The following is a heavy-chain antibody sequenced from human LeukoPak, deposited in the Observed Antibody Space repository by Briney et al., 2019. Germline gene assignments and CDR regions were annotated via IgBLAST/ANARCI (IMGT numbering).Heavy chain of an antibody. D-gene: IGHD3-22*01. CDR2: ISGSGGTA. J-gene: IGHJ4*02. CDR3: AKKGYYDGSGYYMYYFDH. Sequence: GGSLRLSCAASGFTLSIYAMSWVRQAPGKGLEWVSAISGSGGTAYYADSVKGRFTISRDNSKNTLYLQMNSLRAEDTAVYYCAKKGYYDGSGYYMYYFDHWGQGTLVTVSS. CDR1: GFTLSIYA. V-gene: IGHV3-23*01.